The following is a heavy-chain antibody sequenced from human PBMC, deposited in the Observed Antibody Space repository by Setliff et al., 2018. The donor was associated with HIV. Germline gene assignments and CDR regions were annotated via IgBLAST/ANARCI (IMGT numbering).Heavy chain of an antibody. J-gene: IGHJ1*01. Sequence: SETLSLTCTVSGVSVSSGGYYWSWIRQHTGKGLEWIGYVYYTGTSYFNPSLKSRITISVDTSKNHFSLQLGFVTAADTAVYYCARGESTTWDLAEYFQHWGHGTLVTVSS. V-gene: IGHV4-31*03. CDR1: GVSVSSGGYY. CDR3: ARGESTTWDLAEYFQH. CDR2: VYYTGTS. D-gene: IGHD2-2*01.